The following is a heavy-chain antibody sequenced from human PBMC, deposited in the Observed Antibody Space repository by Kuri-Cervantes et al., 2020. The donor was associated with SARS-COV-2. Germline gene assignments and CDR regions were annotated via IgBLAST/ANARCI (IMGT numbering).Heavy chain of an antibody. CDR1: GYTFTGYY. V-gene: IGHV1-2*02. CDR2: INPNSGGT. J-gene: IGHJ4*02. Sequence: ASVKVSCKASGYTFTGYYMHWVRQAPGQGLERMGWINPNSGGTNYAQKFQGRVTITADKSTSTAYMELSSLRSEDTAVYYCARDFIAAAGIDYWGQGTLVTVSS. D-gene: IGHD6-13*01. CDR3: ARDFIAAAGIDY.